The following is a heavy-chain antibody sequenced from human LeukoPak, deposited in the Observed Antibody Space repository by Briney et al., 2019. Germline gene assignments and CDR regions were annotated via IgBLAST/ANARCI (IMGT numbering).Heavy chain of an antibody. CDR2: IIPIFGTA. V-gene: IGHV1-69*13. CDR1: GGTFSSYA. CDR3: ARGVVPAAIPGPALGYFDY. Sequence: SVKVSCKASGGTFSSYAISWVRQAPGQGLEWMGGIIPIFGTANYAQKFQGRVTITADESTSTAYMELSSLRSEDTAVYYCARGVVPAAIPGPALGYFDYWGQGTLVTVSS. J-gene: IGHJ4*02. D-gene: IGHD2-2*02.